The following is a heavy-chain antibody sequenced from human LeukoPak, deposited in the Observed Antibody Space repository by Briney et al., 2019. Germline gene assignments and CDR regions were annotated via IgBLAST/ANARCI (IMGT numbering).Heavy chain of an antibody. Sequence: GGSLRLSCAASGFTFSSYAMSWVRQAPGKGLEWVSAISGSGGSTYYADSVKGRFTISRDNSKNTLYLQMNSLRAEDTAVYYCAKDARRYCSSTSCYSGSDYWGQGTLVTVSS. D-gene: IGHD2-2*01. V-gene: IGHV3-23*01. J-gene: IGHJ4*02. CDR3: AKDARRYCSSTSCYSGSDY. CDR1: GFTFSSYA. CDR2: ISGSGGST.